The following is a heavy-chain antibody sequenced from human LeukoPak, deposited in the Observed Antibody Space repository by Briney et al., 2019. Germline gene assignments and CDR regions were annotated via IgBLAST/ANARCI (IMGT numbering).Heavy chain of an antibody. Sequence: ASVKVSCKTSGYIFSNYGITWVRQAPGQGLEWMAWISAYNGNTDSIQKVQGRITMTTDTSTSTAYMELRSLRSDDTAVYYCARDLHRLWFGELPDNWFDPWGQGTLVTVSS. V-gene: IGHV1-18*01. CDR2: ISAYNGNT. CDR1: GYIFSNYG. D-gene: IGHD3-10*01. CDR3: ARDLHRLWFGELPDNWFDP. J-gene: IGHJ5*02.